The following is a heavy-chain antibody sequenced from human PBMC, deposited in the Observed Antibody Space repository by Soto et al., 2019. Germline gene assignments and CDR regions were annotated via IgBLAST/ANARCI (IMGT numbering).Heavy chain of an antibody. CDR2: IHSDGSST. CDR1: GFTFSYYW. CDR3: ARGDRGAFDL. V-gene: IGHV3-74*01. J-gene: IGHJ3*01. Sequence: VQLLESGGGLVQPGESLRLSCAASGFTFSYYWMHWVRQAPGMGLVWVSRIHSDGSSTTYADSVKGRFTISRDNARNTLYLQMNSLRAEDTAVYYCARGDRGAFDLWGQGTVVTVSS. D-gene: IGHD1-26*01.